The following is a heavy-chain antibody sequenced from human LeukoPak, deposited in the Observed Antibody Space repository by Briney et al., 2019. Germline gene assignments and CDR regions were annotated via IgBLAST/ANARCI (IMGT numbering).Heavy chain of an antibody. CDR3: ARGGSLDV. D-gene: IGHD2-15*01. J-gene: IGHJ6*02. Sequence: PGGSLRLSCAASGFTFSSYWMNWARQAPGKGPEWVASINHNGNVNYYVDSVKGRFTISRDNAKNSLYLQMSNLRAEDTAVYFCARGGSLDVWGQGATVTVSS. V-gene: IGHV3-7*03. CDR2: INHNGNVN. CDR1: GFTFSSYW.